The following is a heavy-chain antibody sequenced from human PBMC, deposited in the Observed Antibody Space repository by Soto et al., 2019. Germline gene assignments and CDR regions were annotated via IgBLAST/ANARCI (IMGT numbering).Heavy chain of an antibody. CDR1: GGSISNSNW. D-gene: IGHD1-26*01. CDR2: IYHSVST. Sequence: QVQLQESGPGLVKPSGTLSLTCGVFGGSISNSNWWTWVRQPPGKGLEWIWEIYHSVSTNYNSSLMSRVTISLDKVNTQFSLKLTSVTAADTAVYYCAHRPIVGAAIWGQGTLVTVSS. J-gene: IGHJ4*02. CDR3: AHRPIVGAAI. V-gene: IGHV4-4*02.